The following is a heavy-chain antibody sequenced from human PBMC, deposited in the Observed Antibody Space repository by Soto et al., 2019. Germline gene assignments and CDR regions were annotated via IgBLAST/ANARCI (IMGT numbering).Heavy chain of an antibody. Sequence: WGSTRLSCAASGFPSYISWMHWVRPAPGKGLVWVSRINSDGSSTSYADSVKGRFTISRDNAKNTLYLQMNSLRAEDTAVYYCVTHYGGNSLAYSGMAVRGQGTTVTVSS. J-gene: IGHJ6*02. V-gene: IGHV3-74*01. CDR3: VTHYGGNSLAYSGMAV. CDR1: GFPSYISW. D-gene: IGHD4-17*01. CDR2: INSDGSST.